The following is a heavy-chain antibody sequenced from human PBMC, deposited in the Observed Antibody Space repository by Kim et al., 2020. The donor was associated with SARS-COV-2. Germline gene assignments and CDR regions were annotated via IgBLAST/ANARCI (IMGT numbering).Heavy chain of an antibody. CDR2: INTNTGNT. J-gene: IGHJ4*02. CDR1: GYTFTSYA. D-gene: IGHD3-10*01. Sequence: ASVKVSCKASGYTFTSYAINWVRQAPGQGLEWMGWINTNTGNTKYAQGFTGRFVLSLDTSVSTAYLQLSSLKAEDTAVYYCARGRMGSGREFDYLGAGTLVTVSS. V-gene: IGHV7-4-1*02. CDR3: ARGRMGSGREFDY.